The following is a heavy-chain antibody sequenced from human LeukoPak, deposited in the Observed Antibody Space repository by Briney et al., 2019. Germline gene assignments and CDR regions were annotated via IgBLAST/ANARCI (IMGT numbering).Heavy chain of an antibody. Sequence: GGSLRLSCAASGFTFSNYAMSWVRQAPGKGLEWVSAIRDSGSSTHYADSVKGRFTTSRDNSKNTLFLQMNSLRAEDTAIYYCAKYGPQDSGSSHFDYWGQGALVTVSS. J-gene: IGHJ4*02. D-gene: IGHD1-26*01. CDR3: AKYGPQDSGSSHFDY. CDR1: GFTFSNYA. V-gene: IGHV3-23*01. CDR2: IRDSGSST.